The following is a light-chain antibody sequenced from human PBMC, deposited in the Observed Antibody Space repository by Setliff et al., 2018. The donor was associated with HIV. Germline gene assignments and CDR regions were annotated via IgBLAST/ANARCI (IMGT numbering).Light chain of an antibody. J-gene: IGLJ1*01. CDR3: SSYAITNTLP. CDR1: SSDVGGYRH. CDR2: EVR. V-gene: IGLV2-14*01. Sequence: QSALAQPASVSGSPGQSITISCTGTSSDVGGYRHVSWYQQHLGKAPKLIIYEVRNRPSGVSNRFSGSKSGNTASLTISGLRAEDEADYYCSSYAITNTLPFGTGTKVTVL.